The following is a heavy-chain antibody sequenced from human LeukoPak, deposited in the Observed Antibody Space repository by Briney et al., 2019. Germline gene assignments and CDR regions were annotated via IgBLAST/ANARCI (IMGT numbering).Heavy chain of an antibody. CDR3: ATDVLPSIASLEY. CDR1: GYTFSDYY. D-gene: IGHD6-6*01. V-gene: IGHV1-69-2*01. Sequence: ASVKINFKASGYTFSDYYIHWVQQAPGKGLEWMGRIDPKDDETIYAEKFQGRVTMAADTSTDTAYMELSSLRSEDTAVYFCATDVLPSIASLEYWRLGPVITGSS. J-gene: IGHJ4*02. CDR2: IDPKDDET.